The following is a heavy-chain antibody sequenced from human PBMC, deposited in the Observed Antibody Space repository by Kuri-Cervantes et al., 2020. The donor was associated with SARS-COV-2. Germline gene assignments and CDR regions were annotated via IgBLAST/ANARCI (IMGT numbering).Heavy chain of an antibody. CDR1: GYTFTGYY. CDR3: AREVIAAAGTGFDP. J-gene: IGHJ5*02. CDR2: ISYDGSNK. D-gene: IGHD6-13*01. V-gene: IGHV3-30-3*01. Sequence: SCKASGYTFTGYYMHWVRQAPGKGLEWVAVISYDGSNKYYADSVKGRFTISRDNSKNTLYLQMNSLRAEDTAVYYCAREVIAAAGTGFDPWGQGTLVTVSS.